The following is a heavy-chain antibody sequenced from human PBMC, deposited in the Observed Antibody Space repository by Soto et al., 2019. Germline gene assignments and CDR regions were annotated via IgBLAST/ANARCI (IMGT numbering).Heavy chain of an antibody. Sequence: SETLCLSWTVSGGSISSYYWSWIRQPAGKGLEWIGRIYTSGSTNYNPSLKSRVTMSVXXXXXXFXLXLXXVTAAXTAVYYCARACSSNSCYDVFDYWGQGTVVTVS. CDR2: IYTSGST. D-gene: IGHD2-2*01. V-gene: IGHV4-4*07. J-gene: IGHJ4*02. CDR3: ARACSSNSCYDVFDY. CDR1: GGSISSYY.